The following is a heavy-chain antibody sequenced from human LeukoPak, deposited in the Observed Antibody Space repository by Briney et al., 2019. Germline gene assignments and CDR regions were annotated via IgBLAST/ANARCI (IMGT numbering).Heavy chain of an antibody. CDR3: AREVPSYKWNWFDP. J-gene: IGHJ5*02. CDR1: GFTFSSYW. Sequence: PGGSLRLSCAASGFTFSSYWMSWVRQAPGKGLEWVANIKQDGSEKYYVDSVKGRFTISRDNAKNSLYLQMNSLRAEDTAVYYCAREVPSYKWNWFDPWGQGTLVTVSS. CDR2: IKQDGSEK. V-gene: IGHV3-7*01. D-gene: IGHD5-24*01.